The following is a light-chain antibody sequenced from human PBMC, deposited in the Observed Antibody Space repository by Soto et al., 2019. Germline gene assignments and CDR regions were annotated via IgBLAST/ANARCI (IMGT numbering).Light chain of an antibody. CDR1: SSDVGAFNY. CDR2: EIN. J-gene: IGLJ7*01. V-gene: IGLV2-8*01. Sequence: QSALTQPPSASGSPGQSVTISCTGTSSDVGAFNYVSWYQQHPGKAPKLLIFEINKRPSGVPDRFSASKSGNTASLTVSGLLAEDEADYYCSSYAGSNIYVFGGGTPLTVL. CDR3: SSYAGSNIYV.